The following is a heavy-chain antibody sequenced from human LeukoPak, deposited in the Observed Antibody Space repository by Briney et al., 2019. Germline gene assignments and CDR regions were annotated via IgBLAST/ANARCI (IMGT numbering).Heavy chain of an antibody. Sequence: PSETLSLTCTVSGGSISSYYWTWIRQPPGKGLEWIGYIYSSGSTKYNPSLNSRVTISVDTSKNQFSLKLSSVTAADTAVYYCARLPSTGVIVDWGQGTLVTVSS. CDR1: GGSISSYY. J-gene: IGHJ4*02. D-gene: IGHD3-16*02. V-gene: IGHV4-59*08. CDR3: ARLPSTGVIVD. CDR2: IYSSGST.